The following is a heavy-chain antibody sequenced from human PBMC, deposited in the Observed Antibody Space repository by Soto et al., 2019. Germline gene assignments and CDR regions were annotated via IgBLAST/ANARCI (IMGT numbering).Heavy chain of an antibody. V-gene: IGHV1-69*06. D-gene: IGHD3-22*01. CDR1: GGTFSSYA. Sequence: ASVKVSCKASGGTFSSYAISWVRQAPGQGLEWMGGIIPIFGTANYAQKFQGRVTITADKSTSTAYMELSSLRSEDTAVYYCARGAIPYYYDSSGYLSYFDYWGQGTLVTVSS. CDR2: IIPIFGTA. CDR3: ARGAIPYYYDSSGYLSYFDY. J-gene: IGHJ4*02.